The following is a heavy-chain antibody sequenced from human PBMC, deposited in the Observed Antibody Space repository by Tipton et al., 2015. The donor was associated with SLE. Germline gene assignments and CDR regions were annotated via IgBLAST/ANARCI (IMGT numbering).Heavy chain of an antibody. CDR3: ARGLVNSGSHYYMDV. CDR1: GGSMSSYY. V-gene: IGHV4-59*01. D-gene: IGHD3-22*01. CDR2: IYYSESNTEST. Sequence: TLSLTCTVSGGSMSSYYWSWIRQSPGRGLEWIAYIYYSESNTESTNYNPSLKSRLTISGDTSKNQFSLKLTSVTAADTAVYYCARGLVNSGSHYYMDVWGKGTTVTVSS. J-gene: IGHJ6*03.